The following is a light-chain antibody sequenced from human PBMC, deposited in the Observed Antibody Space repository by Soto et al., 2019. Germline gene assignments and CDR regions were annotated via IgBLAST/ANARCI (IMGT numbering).Light chain of an antibody. J-gene: IGLJ1*01. CDR2: EVS. CDR1: STDFVSYNR. Sequence: QSVLTQPPSVSGSPGQSVTISCTGTSTDFVSYNRVSWYQQPPGTAPKLMIYEVSKRPSGVPDRFSGSKSGNTASLTISGLQAAEEADYYCSLYTSSSTLFVFGTGTKVTV. V-gene: IGLV2-18*01. CDR3: SLYTSSSTLFV.